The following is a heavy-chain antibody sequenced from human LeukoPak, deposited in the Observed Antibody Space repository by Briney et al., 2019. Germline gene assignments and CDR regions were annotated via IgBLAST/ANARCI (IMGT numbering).Heavy chain of an antibody. Sequence: GGSLRLSCAASGFTFSSYGMHWVRQAPGKGLEWVAVISYDGSNKYYADSVKGRFTISRDNSKNTLYLQMNGLRAEDTAVYYCAKDRRWAQYYFDYWGQGTLVTVSS. CDR3: AKDRRWAQYYFDY. CDR2: ISYDGSNK. V-gene: IGHV3-30*18. J-gene: IGHJ4*02. CDR1: GFTFSSYG. D-gene: IGHD1-26*01.